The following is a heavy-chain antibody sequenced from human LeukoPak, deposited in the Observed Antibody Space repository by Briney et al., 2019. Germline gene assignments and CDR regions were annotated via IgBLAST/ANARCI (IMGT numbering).Heavy chain of an antibody. J-gene: IGHJ4*02. D-gene: IGHD1-1*01. CDR1: GYTFTSYG. V-gene: IGHV1-2*02. CDR2: INPNSGGT. Sequence: ASVKVSCKASGYTFTSYGISWVRQAPGQGLEWMGWINPNSGGTNYAQKFQGRVTMTRDTSISTAYMELSRLRSDDTAVYYCARVRNWNRGFDYWGQGTLVTVSS. CDR3: ARVRNWNRGFDY.